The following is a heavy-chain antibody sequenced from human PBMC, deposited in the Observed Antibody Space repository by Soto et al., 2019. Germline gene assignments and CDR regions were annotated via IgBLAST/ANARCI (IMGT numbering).Heavy chain of an antibody. CDR3: ARGRGSGYLDY. J-gene: IGHJ4*02. V-gene: IGHV4-59*01. Sequence: MSLTCTVSGGSISSYYWSWIRQPPGKGLEWIGYIYYSGSTNYNPSLKSRVTISVDTSKNQFSLKLSSVTAADTAVYYCARGRGSGYLDYWGQGTLVTVSS. CDR2: IYYSGST. D-gene: IGHD2-15*01. CDR1: GGSISSYY.